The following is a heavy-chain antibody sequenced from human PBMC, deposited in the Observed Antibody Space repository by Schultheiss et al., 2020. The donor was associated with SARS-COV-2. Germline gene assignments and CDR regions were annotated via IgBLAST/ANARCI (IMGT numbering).Heavy chain of an antibody. J-gene: IGHJ5*02. V-gene: IGHV3-21*01. D-gene: IGHD2-21*02. CDR2: ISSSGSYI. Sequence: GESLKISCAASGFTFDDYAMHWVRQAPGKGLEWIASISSSGSYINYADSVKGRFTISRDNSKNTLYLQMNSLRAEDTAVYYCARDVAYCGGDCFDWFDPWGQGTLVTVSS. CDR1: GFTFDDYA. CDR3: ARDVAYCGGDCFDWFDP.